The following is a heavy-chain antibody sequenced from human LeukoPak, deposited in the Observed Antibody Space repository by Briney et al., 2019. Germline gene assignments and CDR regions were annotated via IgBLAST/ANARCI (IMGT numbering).Heavy chain of an antibody. D-gene: IGHD5-24*01. CDR1: GYTFTDYH. CDR2: INPNTGGT. J-gene: IGHJ4*02. Sequence: GASVKVSCKASGYTFTDYHMHWVRQGPGQGLEWMGWINPNTGGTNYAQSFQGRVTMTRDTSISTSYMELSSLFSDDTALYYCARGGHGHTQNDYWGQGTLVTVSS. V-gene: IGHV1-2*02. CDR3: ARGGHGHTQNDY.